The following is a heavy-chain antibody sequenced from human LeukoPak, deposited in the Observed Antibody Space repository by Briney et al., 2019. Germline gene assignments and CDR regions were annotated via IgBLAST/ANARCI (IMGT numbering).Heavy chain of an antibody. CDR1: GGSISSSSYY. CDR3: ARHRRRPQYCSSTSCRGGFDP. D-gene: IGHD2-2*01. Sequence: SETLSLTCTASGGSISSSSYYWGWIRQPPGKGLEWIGSIYYSGSTYYNPSLKSRVTISVDTSKNQFSLKLSSVTAADTAVYYCARHRRRPQYCSSTSCRGGFDPWGQGTLVTVSS. J-gene: IGHJ5*02. V-gene: IGHV4-39*01. CDR2: IYYSGST.